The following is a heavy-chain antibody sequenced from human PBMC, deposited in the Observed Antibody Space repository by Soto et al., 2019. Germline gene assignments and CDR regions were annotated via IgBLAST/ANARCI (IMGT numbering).Heavy chain of an antibody. CDR3: ARDIRGYSRAFDF. CDR2: IYSSGST. J-gene: IGHJ4*02. Sequence: HVQLQESGPGLVKPSETLSLTCTVSGDSVSSENYYWTWIRQPPGKGLEWNGYIYSSGSTNYNPSLKSRVTISLDTSTNQFSLKLTSVTAADTAMYFCARDIRGYSRAFDFWGQGTLVTVSS. CDR1: GDSVSSENYY. V-gene: IGHV4-61*01. D-gene: IGHD3-10*01.